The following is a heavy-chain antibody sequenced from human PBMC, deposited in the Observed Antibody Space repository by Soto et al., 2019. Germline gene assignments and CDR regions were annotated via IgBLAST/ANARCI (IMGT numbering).Heavy chain of an antibody. CDR2: ITGSGNTI. J-gene: IGHJ4*02. CDR1: GFTFSSYE. CDR3: ARGGSSFDY. Sequence: GGSLRLSCAACGFTFSSYEMNWVRQAPGKGLEWVSYITGSGNTIYYADSVKGRFTISRDNAKNSMYLQMNSLRAEDTAVYYCARGGSSFDYWGQGTLVTVSS. D-gene: IGHD1-26*01. V-gene: IGHV3-48*03.